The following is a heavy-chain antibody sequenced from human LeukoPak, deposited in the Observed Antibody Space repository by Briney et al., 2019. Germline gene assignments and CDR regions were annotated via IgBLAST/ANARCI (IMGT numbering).Heavy chain of an antibody. J-gene: IGHJ4*02. CDR1: GFTFSSLW. CDR2: ISVGGDTT. V-gene: IGHV3-23*01. CDR3: AKGRRGDSGNSYIEY. Sequence: GGSLRLSCAASGFTFSSLWMSWVRQAPGKGLKWVSVISVGGDTTYYADSVKGRFTISRDNSKNTLHLQMSSLRAEDTAIYYCAKGRRGDSGNSYIEYWGQGTLVTVSS. D-gene: IGHD3-10*01.